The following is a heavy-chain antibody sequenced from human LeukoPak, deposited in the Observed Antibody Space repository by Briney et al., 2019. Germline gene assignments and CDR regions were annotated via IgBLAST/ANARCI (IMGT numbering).Heavy chain of an antibody. CDR1: GFTFSSYS. CDR2: ISSSSSTI. D-gene: IGHD4-23*01. J-gene: IGHJ4*02. Sequence: GGSLRLSCAASGFTFSSYSMNWVRQAPGKGLEWVSYISSSSSTIYYADSVKGRFSISRDNAKNTLYLQMNSLRVEDTAVYYCARGRPHGNDYWGQRTLVTVSS. CDR3: ARGRPHGNDY. V-gene: IGHV3-48*04.